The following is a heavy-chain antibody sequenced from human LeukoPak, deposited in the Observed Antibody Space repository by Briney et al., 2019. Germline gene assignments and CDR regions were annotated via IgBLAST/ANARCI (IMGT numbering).Heavy chain of an antibody. V-gene: IGHV4-39*01. CDR1: GGSISSSTSY. CDR3: ARRDCGGDCYSGVKIDY. J-gene: IGHJ4*02. Sequence: SETLSLTCTVSGGSISSSTSYWGWIRQPPGKGLEWIGSSYYSGSTYYNPTLKSRVTISVDTSKKQFSLKLSSVTAADTAVYYCARRDCGGDCYSGVKIDYWGQGTLVTVSS. D-gene: IGHD2-21*01. CDR2: SYYSGST.